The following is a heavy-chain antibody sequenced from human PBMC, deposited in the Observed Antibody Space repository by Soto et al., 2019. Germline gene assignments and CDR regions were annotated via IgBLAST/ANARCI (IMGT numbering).Heavy chain of an antibody. J-gene: IGHJ5*02. V-gene: IGHV1-18*01. CDR3: ATNVYRQWLIYNCFGP. Sequence: SSVKVSCKASGYTFTRDGISCVRQAPGQGLEWMGWIRAYNGNTNYAQKLQGRVTMSTDTSTSTAYMELRSLRSDDTVGYNCATNVYRQWLIYNCFGPWGKGTLVTVSS. CDR2: IRAYNGNT. D-gene: IGHD6-19*01. CDR1: GYTFTRDG.